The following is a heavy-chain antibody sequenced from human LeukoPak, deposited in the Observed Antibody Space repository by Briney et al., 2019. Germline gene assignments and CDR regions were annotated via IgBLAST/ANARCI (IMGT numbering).Heavy chain of an antibody. CDR1: GFTFSSYW. J-gene: IGHJ4*02. CDR2: IKQDGSEK. V-gene: IGHV3-7*01. CDR3: ARDRAISAH. Sequence: GGSLRLSCAASGFTFSSYWTSWVRQAPGKGLEWVANIKQDGSEKYYVDSVKGRFTISRDNAKNSLYLLMNSLRAEDTAVYYCARDRAISAHWGQGTLVTVSS. D-gene: IGHD3-9*01.